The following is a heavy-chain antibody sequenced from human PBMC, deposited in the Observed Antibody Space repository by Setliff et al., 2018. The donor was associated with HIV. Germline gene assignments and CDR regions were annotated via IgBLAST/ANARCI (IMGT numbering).Heavy chain of an antibody. J-gene: IGHJ6*03. CDR2: MNPNTGNT. V-gene: IGHV1-8*03. CDR1: GYTFTSYD. D-gene: IGHD1-26*01. Sequence: ASVKVSCKASGYTFTSYDINWVRQATGQGLEWMGWMNPNTGNTGYAQKFQGRASITRSTSINTAYMELSTLRSEDTAVYYCARGYLISGTQKSYYMDVWGKGTTVTVSS. CDR3: ARGYLISGTQKSYYMDV.